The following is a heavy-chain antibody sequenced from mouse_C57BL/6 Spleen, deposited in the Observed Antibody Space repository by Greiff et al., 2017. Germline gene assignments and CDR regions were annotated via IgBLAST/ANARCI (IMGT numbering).Heavy chain of an antibody. CDR1: GYTFTSYW. CDR2: INPSSGYT. J-gene: IGHJ1*03. CDR3: ARCASSDQRYFDV. Sequence: QVQLQQSGAELAKPGASVKLSCKASGYTFTSYWMHWVKQRPGQGLEWIGYINPSSGYTKYNQKFKDKATLTADKSSSTAYMQLSSLTYEDSAVYDCARCASSDQRYFDVWGTGTTVTVSS. V-gene: IGHV1-7*01. D-gene: IGHD6-1*01.